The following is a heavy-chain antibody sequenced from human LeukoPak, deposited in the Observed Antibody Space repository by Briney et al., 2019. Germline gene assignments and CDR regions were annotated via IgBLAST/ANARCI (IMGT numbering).Heavy chain of an antibody. V-gene: IGHV3-23*01. D-gene: IGHD6-19*01. Sequence: GGSLRLSCAASGFTFSSYAMIWVCQAPGKGLEWVSSIGSSGGSTYYADSVKGRFTISRDNSKNTLYLQMNSLRADDTAVYYCAKDRGGWDFDYWGQGTLVTVSS. J-gene: IGHJ4*02. CDR2: IGSSGGST. CDR1: GFTFSSYA. CDR3: AKDRGGWDFDY.